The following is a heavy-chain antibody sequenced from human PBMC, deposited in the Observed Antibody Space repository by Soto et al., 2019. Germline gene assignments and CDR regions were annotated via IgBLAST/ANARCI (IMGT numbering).Heavy chain of an antibody. D-gene: IGHD3-10*01. V-gene: IGHV4-31*03. CDR1: GGSISSGGYY. CDR3: ARVYRVWFGESNSPIDY. J-gene: IGHJ4*02. CDR2: IYYSGST. Sequence: QVQLQESGPGLVKPSQTLSLICTVSGGSISSGGYYWSWIRQHPGKGLEWIGYIYYSGSTYYNPSLKSRVTISVDTSKNQFSLKLSSVTAADTAVYYCARVYRVWFGESNSPIDYWGQGTLVTVSS.